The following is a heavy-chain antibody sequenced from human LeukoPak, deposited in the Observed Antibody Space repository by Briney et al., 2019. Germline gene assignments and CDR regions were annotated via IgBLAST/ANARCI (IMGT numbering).Heavy chain of an antibody. Sequence: GGSLRLSCAASGFTFSSYAMSWVRQAPGKGLEWVSGISGGGGGTYYADSVKGRFTISRDNSKNSLYLQMNSLRTEDTALYYCAKAWFGERSGGGFDYWGQGTLVTVSS. CDR3: AKAWFGERSGGGFDY. CDR1: GFTFSSYA. D-gene: IGHD3-10*01. J-gene: IGHJ4*02. V-gene: IGHV3-23*01. CDR2: ISGGGGGT.